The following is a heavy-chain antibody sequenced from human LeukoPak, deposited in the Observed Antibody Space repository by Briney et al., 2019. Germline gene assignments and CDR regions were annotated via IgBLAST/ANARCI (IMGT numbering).Heavy chain of an antibody. CDR3: ARDTRADCSGGSCYPLYYYYYMDV. CDR1: GGTFSSYA. V-gene: IGHV1-69*05. Sequence: ASVKVSCKASGGTFSSYAISWVRQAPGQGLEWMGRIIPIFGTANYAQKFQGRVTITMDESTSTAYMELSSLRSEDTAVYYCARDTRADCSGGSCYPLYYYYYMDVWGKGTTVTVSS. J-gene: IGHJ6*03. D-gene: IGHD2-15*01. CDR2: IIPIFGTA.